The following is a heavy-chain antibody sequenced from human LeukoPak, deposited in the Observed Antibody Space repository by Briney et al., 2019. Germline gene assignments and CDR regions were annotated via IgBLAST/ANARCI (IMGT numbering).Heavy chain of an antibody. Sequence: ASVKVSSKASLYTFTVYNMHCGRHSPEQRLEWMGWIYPNSGGTNYAQKFQGRVTMTRDTSISTAYMELSRLRSGDRAVYSCARTRGYGDFYFDYWGQGTLVTVSS. CDR1: LYTFTVYN. CDR2: IYPNSGGT. D-gene: IGHD4-17*01. V-gene: IGHV1-2*02. CDR3: ARTRGYGDFYFDY. J-gene: IGHJ4*02.